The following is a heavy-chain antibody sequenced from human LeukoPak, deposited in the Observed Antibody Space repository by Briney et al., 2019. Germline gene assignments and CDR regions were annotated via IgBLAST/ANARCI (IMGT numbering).Heavy chain of an antibody. CDR1: GFTFSRFA. Sequence: PGGSLRLSCAASGFTFSRFAMTWVRQAPGKGLEWVSSIRGSGGGTYYADSVKGRFTISRDNSKNTLFLQMNNLRAEDTAVYFRAREGETAVVPAAISSWGQGTLVTVSS. V-gene: IGHV3-23*01. J-gene: IGHJ5*02. D-gene: IGHD2-2*01. CDR2: IRGSGGGT. CDR3: AREGETAVVPAAISS.